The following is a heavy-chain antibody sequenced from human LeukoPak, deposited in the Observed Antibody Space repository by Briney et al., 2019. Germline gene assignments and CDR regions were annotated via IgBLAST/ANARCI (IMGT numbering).Heavy chain of an antibody. J-gene: IGHJ4*02. D-gene: IGHD6-13*01. V-gene: IGHV3-11*01. CDR3: ARDGRIAAAGYFDY. CDR1: GFTFSDYY. CDR2: IGSSGSTI. Sequence: PGGSLRLSCAASGFTFSDYYMSWIRQAPGKGLEWVSYIGSSGSTIYYADSVKGRSTISRDNAKNSLYLQMNSLRAEDTAVYYCARDGRIAAAGYFDYWGQGTLVTVSS.